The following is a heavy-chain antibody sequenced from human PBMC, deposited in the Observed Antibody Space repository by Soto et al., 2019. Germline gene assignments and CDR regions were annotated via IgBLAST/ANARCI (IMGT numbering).Heavy chain of an antibody. V-gene: IGHV1-18*01. J-gene: IGHJ4*02. CDR3: ARGGTPIDY. CDR2: ISAYNGNT. Sequence: QVQLVQSGAEVKKPGASVKVSCKASGYTFTNFGISWVRQAPGQGLEWMGWISAYNGNTNYAQNFQGRVTMTTDTSTRTCYMERRSLRSDDTAVYYWARGGTPIDYWGQGTLVTVSS. D-gene: IGHD3-16*01. CDR1: GYTFTNFG.